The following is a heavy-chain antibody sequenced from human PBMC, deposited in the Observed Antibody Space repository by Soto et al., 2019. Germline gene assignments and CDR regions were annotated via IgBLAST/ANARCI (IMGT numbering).Heavy chain of an antibody. CDR3: ARESGGATATLDYYYFYMDV. D-gene: IGHD5-12*01. J-gene: IGHJ6*03. CDR1: GDTFNDYY. V-gene: IGHV1-2*04. Sequence: QVQLVQSGAEVKKPGASVTVSCRSSGDTFNDYYIDWVRRAPGQGLEWMGWINPNGGVTKYAQKFQGWVSMTRDTSIRTVYMQLSRLRSDDTAVYYCARESGGATATLDYYYFYMDVWGTGTTVTVSS. CDR2: INPNGGVT.